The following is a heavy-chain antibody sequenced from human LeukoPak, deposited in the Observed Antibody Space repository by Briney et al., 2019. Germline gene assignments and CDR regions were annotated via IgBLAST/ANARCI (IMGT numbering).Heavy chain of an antibody. J-gene: IGHJ6*02. CDR2: VGTNDET. CDR3: TREWRGIASHYHGMDV. D-gene: IGHD6-6*01. Sequence: GGSLRLSCSASGFSATSFATYWVRHAAGRGLEWVSAVGTNDETYSLSPVEGRFIISRENAKNSFSLQMNNLRVEDTGVYYCTREWRGIASHYHGMDVWGQGNTVTVSS. V-gene: IGHV3-13*01. CDR1: GFSATSFA.